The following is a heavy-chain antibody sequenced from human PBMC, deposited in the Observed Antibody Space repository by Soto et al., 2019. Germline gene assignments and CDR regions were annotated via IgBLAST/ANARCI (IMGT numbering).Heavy chain of an antibody. CDR1: GYTFTSYG. J-gene: IGHJ6*02. CDR2: ISAYNGNT. CDR3: ARDLGISSGYYYVQSYYYGMDV. D-gene: IGHD3-22*01. Sequence: QVQLVQSGAEVKKPGASVKVSCKASGYTFTSYGISWVRQAPGQGLEWMGWISAYNGNTNYAQKLQGRVTMTTDTTTSTAYKELRSLRADDTAVYYCARDLGISSGYYYVQSYYYGMDVWGQGTTVTVSS. V-gene: IGHV1-18*01.